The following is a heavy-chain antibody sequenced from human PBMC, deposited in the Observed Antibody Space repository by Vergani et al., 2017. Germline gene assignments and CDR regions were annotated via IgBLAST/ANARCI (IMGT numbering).Heavy chain of an antibody. J-gene: IGHJ5*02. CDR3: ARGAWKLNPPDP. D-gene: IGHD1-26*01. CDR2: IYYSGST. V-gene: IGHV4-31*03. Sequence: QVQLQQWGAGLLQPSQTLSLTCTVSGGSISSGGYYWSWIRQHPGKGLEWIGYIYYSGSTNYNPSLKSRVTISVDTSKNQFSLKLSSVTAADTAVYYCARGAWKLNPPDPWGQGTLVTVSS. CDR1: GGSISSGGYY.